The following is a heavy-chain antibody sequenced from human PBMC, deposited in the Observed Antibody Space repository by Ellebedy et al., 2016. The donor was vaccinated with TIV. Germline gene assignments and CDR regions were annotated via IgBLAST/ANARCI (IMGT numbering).Heavy chain of an antibody. CDR1: GYTFTSYG. CDR3: ATAMVRGAPLDY. CDR2: ISAYNGNT. V-gene: IGHV1-18*04. J-gene: IGHJ4*02. Sequence: AASVKVSCKASGYTFTSYGISWVRQAPGQGLEWMGWISAYNGNTNYAQKPQGRVTMTTDTSTSTAYMGLRSLRSDDTAVYYCATAMVRGAPLDYWGQGTLVTVSS. D-gene: IGHD3-10*01.